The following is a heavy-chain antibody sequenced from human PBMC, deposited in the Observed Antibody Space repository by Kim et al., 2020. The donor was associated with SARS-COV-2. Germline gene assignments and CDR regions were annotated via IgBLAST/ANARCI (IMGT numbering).Heavy chain of an antibody. CDR3: AKPSLRGVAAARSYFDY. V-gene: IGHV3-23*01. Sequence: GGSLRLSCAASGFTFSSYAMSWVRQAPGKGLEWVSAISGSGGSTYYADSVKGRFTISRDNSKNTLYLQMNSLRAEDTAVYYCAKPSLRGVAAARSYFDYWGQGTLVTVSS. CDR1: GFTFSSYA. CDR2: ISGSGGST. D-gene: IGHD6-13*01. J-gene: IGHJ4*02.